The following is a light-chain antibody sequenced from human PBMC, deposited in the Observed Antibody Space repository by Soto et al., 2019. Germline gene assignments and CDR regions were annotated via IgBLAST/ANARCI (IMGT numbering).Light chain of an antibody. V-gene: IGKV1-27*01. CDR1: QGISNY. Sequence: DIQMTQSPSSLSASVGDRVTITCRASQGISNYLAWYQQKPGKVPKLLIYAASTLQSGVPSRFSGSGSGTDFTLTISSLQPQDVATYYCQKYNSAPRLTFGGGTKVEIK. CDR3: QKYNSAPRLT. J-gene: IGKJ4*01. CDR2: AAS.